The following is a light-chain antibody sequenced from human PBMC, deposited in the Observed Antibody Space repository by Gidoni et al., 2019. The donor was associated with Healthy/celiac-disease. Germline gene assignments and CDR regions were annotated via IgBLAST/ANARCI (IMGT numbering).Light chain of an antibody. CDR3: QAYDSNNLV. J-gene: IGLJ2*01. V-gene: IGLV6-57*03. Sequence: KFLLTHQHPVPESPGTTVTISCARSSGGIASNNVQWYQPRPGSAPTTVTYGDSQRPSGVPDRGSGSIDSASLSTSLTISGLEAEDEADFCCQAYDSNNLVFGAGTKLTVL. CDR2: GDS. CDR1: SGGIASNN.